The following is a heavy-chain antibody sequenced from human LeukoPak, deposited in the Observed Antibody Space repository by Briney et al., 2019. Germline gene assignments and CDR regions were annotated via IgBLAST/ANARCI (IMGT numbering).Heavy chain of an antibody. Sequence: SETLSLTCAVYGGSFSGYYWSWIRQPPGKGLEWIGEINHSGSTNYNPSLKSRVTISVDTSKNQFSLKLSSVTAADTAVYYCARGGLGKRAFDIWGQGTMVTVSS. D-gene: IGHD3-10*01. CDR1: GGSFSGYY. CDR3: ARGGLGKRAFDI. J-gene: IGHJ3*02. CDR2: INHSGST. V-gene: IGHV4-34*01.